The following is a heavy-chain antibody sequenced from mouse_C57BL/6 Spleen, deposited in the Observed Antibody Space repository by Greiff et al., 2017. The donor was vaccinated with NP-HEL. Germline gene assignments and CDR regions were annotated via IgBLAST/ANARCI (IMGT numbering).Heavy chain of an antibody. CDR3: AKRDDGNSYCYFDY. CDR2: IYPGDGDT. CDR1: GYAFSSSW. J-gene: IGHJ2*01. Sequence: QVQLQQSGPELVKPGASVKISCKASGYAFSSSWMNWVKQRPGKGLEWIGRIYPGDGDTNYNGKFKGKATLTADKSSSTAYMQLSSLTSEDSAVYFCAKRDDGNSYCYFDYWGQGTTLTVSS. D-gene: IGHD1-1*01. V-gene: IGHV1-82*01.